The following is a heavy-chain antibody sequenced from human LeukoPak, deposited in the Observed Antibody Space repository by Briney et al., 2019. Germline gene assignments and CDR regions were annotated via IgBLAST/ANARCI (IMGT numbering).Heavy chain of an antibody. D-gene: IGHD3-10*01. CDR3: TTVGGYYYGSGSVPGGY. J-gene: IGHJ4*02. Sequence: PGGSLRLSCAASGFTFSDAWMSWVRQAPGKGLEWVGRIKSKSDGGTADHAAPVKGRFTISRDDSKNTLYLQMNSLKTEDTAVYYCTTVGGYYYGSGSVPGGYWGQGTLVTVSS. CDR1: GFTFSDAW. V-gene: IGHV3-15*01. CDR2: IKSKSDGGTA.